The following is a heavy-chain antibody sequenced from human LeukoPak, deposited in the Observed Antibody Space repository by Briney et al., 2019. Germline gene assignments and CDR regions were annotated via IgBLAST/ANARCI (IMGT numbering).Heavy chain of an antibody. CDR1: GFTFSGYG. J-gene: IGHJ4*02. CDR2: IWYDGSNK. V-gene: IGHV3-33*01. D-gene: IGHD4-17*01. Sequence: GGSLRLSCAASGFTFSGYGMHWVRQAPGKGLEWVAVIWYDGSNKYYADSVKGRVTISRDNSKNTLYLQMNSLRAEDTAVYYCAREAVTRNYFDYWGQGTLVTVSS. CDR3: AREAVTRNYFDY.